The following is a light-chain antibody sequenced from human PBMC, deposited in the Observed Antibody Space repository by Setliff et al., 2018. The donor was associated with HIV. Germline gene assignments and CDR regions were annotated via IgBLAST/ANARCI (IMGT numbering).Light chain of an antibody. CDR1: SSDVGAYNY. V-gene: IGLV2-11*01. J-gene: IGLJ1*01. Sequence: QSALTQPRSVSGSPGQSVTLSCTGSSSDVGAYNYVSWYQQYPGKAPKLIIYDVSKRPSEVPDRFSGSKSGDTASLTISGLQSEDEADYYCCSYAGTYTYIFGSGTKVTVL. CDR3: CSYAGTYTYI. CDR2: DVS.